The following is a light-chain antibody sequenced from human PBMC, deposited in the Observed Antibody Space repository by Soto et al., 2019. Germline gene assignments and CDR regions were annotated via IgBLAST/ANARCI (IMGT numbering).Light chain of an antibody. Sequence: DIKMTQSRSSLSASXXDKVXITFQESKDISNYLNWYQQKPGKAPKXXIYDASNLETGVPSRFSGSGAGTDFTFTISSLQPEDIATYYCQQYDNLPITFGQGTRLEI. CDR2: DAS. V-gene: IGKV1-33*01. CDR3: QQYDNLPIT. CDR1: KDISNY. J-gene: IGKJ5*01.